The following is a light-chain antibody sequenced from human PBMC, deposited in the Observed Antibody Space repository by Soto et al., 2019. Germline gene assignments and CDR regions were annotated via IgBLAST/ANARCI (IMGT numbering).Light chain of an antibody. Sequence: SGLTKSPSASCSPGRSVTSSCTGSSGDIGGYNSVSWYQQHPGKAPKVTIYDVSKRPSGLPARFSGSKSGNTASLTVSALQAEDEADYYCSSYTERNNLVFGSGTKVTVL. CDR2: DVS. J-gene: IGLJ1*01. V-gene: IGLV2-8*01. CDR1: SGDIGGYNS. CDR3: SSYTERNNLV.